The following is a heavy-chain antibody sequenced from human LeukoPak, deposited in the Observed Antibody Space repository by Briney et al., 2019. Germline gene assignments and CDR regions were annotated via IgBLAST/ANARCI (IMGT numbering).Heavy chain of an antibody. CDR1: GGSISSGGYY. V-gene: IGHV4-31*03. J-gene: IGHJ4*02. CDR3: ARLGRRGGFDFDY. D-gene: IGHD5-12*01. CDR2: IYYSGST. Sequence: SETLSLTCTVSGGSISSGGYYWSWIRQHPGKGLEWIGYIYYSGSTYYNPSLKSRVTISVDTSKNQFSLKLSSVTAADTAVYYCARLGRRGGFDFDYWGQGTLVTVSS.